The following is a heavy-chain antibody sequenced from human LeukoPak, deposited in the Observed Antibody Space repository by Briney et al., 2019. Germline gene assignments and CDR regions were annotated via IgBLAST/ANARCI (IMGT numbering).Heavy chain of an antibody. CDR1: GFTFSSYA. D-gene: IGHD2-2*01. V-gene: IGHV3-23*01. J-gene: IGHJ4*02. CDR2: ISGSGGST. Sequence: GGSLRLSCAASGFTFSSYAVSWVRQAPGKGLEWVSAISGSGGSTYYADSVKGRFTISRDNSKNTLYLQMNSLRAEDTAVYDCAKGSCSSTSCQIDYWGQGTLVTVSS. CDR3: AKGSCSSTSCQIDY.